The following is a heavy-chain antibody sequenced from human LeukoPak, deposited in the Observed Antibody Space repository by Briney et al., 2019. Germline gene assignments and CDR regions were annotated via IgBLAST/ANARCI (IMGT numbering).Heavy chain of an antibody. V-gene: IGHV4-59*01. CDR1: GGSISSYY. Sequence: SETLSLTCTVSGGSISSYYWSWIRQPPGKGLEWIGNIYYSGSTNYNPSLKSRVTISVDTSKNQLSLKLSSVTAADTAVYYCARDYNWFDPWGQGTLVTVSS. CDR3: ARDYNWFDP. CDR2: IYYSGST. J-gene: IGHJ5*02.